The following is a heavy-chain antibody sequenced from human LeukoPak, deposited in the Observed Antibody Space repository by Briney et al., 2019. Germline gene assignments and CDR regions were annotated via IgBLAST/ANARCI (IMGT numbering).Heavy chain of an antibody. V-gene: IGHV4-61*02. Sequence: SQTLSLTCTVSGGSISSGSYYWSWIRQPAGKGLEWIGRIYTSGSTNYNPSLKSRVTISVDTSKNQFSLKLSSVTAADTAMYYCARDGYYYDSSGYYYLRDAFDIWGQGTMVTVSS. J-gene: IGHJ3*02. CDR3: ARDGYYYDSSGYYYLRDAFDI. D-gene: IGHD3-22*01. CDR1: GGSISSGSYY. CDR2: IYTSGST.